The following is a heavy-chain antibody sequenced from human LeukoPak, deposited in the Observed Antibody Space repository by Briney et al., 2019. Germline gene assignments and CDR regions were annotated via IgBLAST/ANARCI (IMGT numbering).Heavy chain of an antibody. CDR1: GFTFSSYA. Sequence: PGGSLRLSCAASGFTFSSYAISWVRQAPGKGLEWVSAISGSGGSTYYADSVKGRFTISRDNSKNTLYLQMNSLRAEDTAVYYCAKVGGQQQLDNPFDYWGQGTLVTVSS. J-gene: IGHJ4*02. V-gene: IGHV3-23*01. CDR3: AKVGGQQQLDNPFDY. CDR2: ISGSGGST. D-gene: IGHD6-13*01.